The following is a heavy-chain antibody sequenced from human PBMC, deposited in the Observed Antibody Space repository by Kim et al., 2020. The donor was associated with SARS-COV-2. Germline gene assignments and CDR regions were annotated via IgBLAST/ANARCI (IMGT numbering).Heavy chain of an antibody. D-gene: IGHD6-13*01. J-gene: IGHJ5*02. Sequence: AQKVRGTVTMTEDTSTDTAYLELSSLRSEDTAVYYCATSPSIAVASWFDPWGQGTLVTVSS. CDR3: ATSPSIAVASWFDP. V-gene: IGHV1-24*01.